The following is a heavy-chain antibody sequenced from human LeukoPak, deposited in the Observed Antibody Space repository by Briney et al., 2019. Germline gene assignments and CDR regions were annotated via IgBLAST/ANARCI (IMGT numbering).Heavy chain of an antibody. CDR2: MRYDGSNR. CDR3: AKDFEAEVGIVPYYDYYMDV. Sequence: GGSLRLSCLASGFAFGSYSMTWVRQAPGKGLEWVAFMRYDGSNRCYADSVKGRFTISRDNSKDTLYLQMNSLRDEDTAVYYCAKDFEAEVGIVPYYDYYMDVWGKGTTVTVSS. V-gene: IGHV3-30*02. CDR1: GFAFGSYS. D-gene: IGHD1-26*01. J-gene: IGHJ6*03.